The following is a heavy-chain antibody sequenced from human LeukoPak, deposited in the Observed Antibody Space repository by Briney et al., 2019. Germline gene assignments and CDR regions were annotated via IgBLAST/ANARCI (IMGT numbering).Heavy chain of an antibody. D-gene: IGHD6-13*01. J-gene: IGHJ4*02. CDR2: ISVSGSII. Sequence: GGCLRLSCAASRFTFSSYTMNWVRQAPGKGLEWVSYISVSGSIIYYTDSVKGRFTISRDNAKNSLYLQMNSLRDEDTAVYYCAAGIELEYWGQGTLVTVSS. CDR1: RFTFSSYT. V-gene: IGHV3-48*02. CDR3: AAGIELEY.